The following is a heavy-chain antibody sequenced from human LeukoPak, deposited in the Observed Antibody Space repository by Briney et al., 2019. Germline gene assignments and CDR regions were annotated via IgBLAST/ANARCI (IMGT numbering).Heavy chain of an antibody. J-gene: IGHJ5*02. CDR2: IIPIFGTA. CDR3: ARGGPMELSPEVYNWFDP. CDR1: GGTFSSYA. D-gene: IGHD1-26*01. V-gene: IGHV1-69*13. Sequence: SVKVSCKASGGTFSSYAISWVRQAPGQGLEWMGGIIPIFGTANYAQKFQGRVTITADESTSTAYMELSSLRSEDTAVYYCARGGPMELSPEVYNWFDPWGQGTLVTVSS.